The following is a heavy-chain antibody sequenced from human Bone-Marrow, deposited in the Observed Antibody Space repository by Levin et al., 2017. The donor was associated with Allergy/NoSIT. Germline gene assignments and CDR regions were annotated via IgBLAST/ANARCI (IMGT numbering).Heavy chain of an antibody. D-gene: IGHD5-12*01. CDR1: GGSISSSH. J-gene: IGHJ6*02. V-gene: IGHV4-59*01. CDR2: IYDSSGST. Sequence: SQTLSLPCTVSGGSISSSHWSWIRQPPGKGLEWIGYIYDSSGSTNYNPSLKSRVTISVDTSKNQFSLKLSSVTAADTAVYYCARDRAIVTTNAIYYYGMDVWGQGTTVTVSS. CDR3: ARDRAIVTTNAIYYYGMDV.